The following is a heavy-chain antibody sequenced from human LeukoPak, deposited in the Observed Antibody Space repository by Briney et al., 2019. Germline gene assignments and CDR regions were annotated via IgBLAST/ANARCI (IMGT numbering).Heavy chain of an antibody. J-gene: IGHJ4*02. D-gene: IGHD3-9*01. CDR1: GYTFTNFG. Sequence: ASVKVSCKASGYTFTNFGISWVRQAPGQGLEWMGWISGYNGNTNYAQKLQGRVTMTTDTSTSTAYMDLRSLRSDDTAVYYCARGRSFDWLSYFDYWGQGTLVTVSS. CDR2: ISGYNGNT. V-gene: IGHV1-18*01. CDR3: ARGRSFDWLSYFDY.